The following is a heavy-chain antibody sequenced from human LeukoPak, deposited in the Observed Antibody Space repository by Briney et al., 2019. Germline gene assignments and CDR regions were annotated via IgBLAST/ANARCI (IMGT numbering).Heavy chain of an antibody. D-gene: IGHD3-10*01. CDR3: ARADVSLLWFGEGPFDY. V-gene: IGHV1-2*02. CDR2: INPNSGGR. CDR1: GYTFTGYY. J-gene: IGHJ4*02. Sequence: ASVKVSCKASGYTFTGYYMHWVRQAPGQGLEWMGWINPNSGGRTYAKKFQGRLTMTRDTSISTAYMELSRLRSDDTAVYYCARADVSLLWFGEGPFDYWGQGTLVTVSS.